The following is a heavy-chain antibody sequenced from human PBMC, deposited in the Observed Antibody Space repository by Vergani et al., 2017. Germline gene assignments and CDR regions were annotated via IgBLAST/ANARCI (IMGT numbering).Heavy chain of an antibody. CDR2: IWFDGSNK. V-gene: IGHV3-33*08. CDR3: ARSGYCAHGVCYMTYYYYMDV. J-gene: IGHJ6*03. Sequence: QLVESGGGVVQPGRSLRLSCAVSGFIFRRSGIHWVRQAPGKGLEWVAFIWFDGSNKYYGDSVKGRFTISRDNSRNTAFLQMNNLRAADTAVYYCARSGYCAHGVCYMTYYYYMDVWGKGTAVTVSS. CDR1: GFIFRRSG. D-gene: IGHD2-8*01.